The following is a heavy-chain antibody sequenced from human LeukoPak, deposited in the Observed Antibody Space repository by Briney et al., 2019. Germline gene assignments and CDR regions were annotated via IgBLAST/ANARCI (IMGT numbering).Heavy chain of an antibody. CDR1: GFTFSSYW. J-gene: IGHJ1*01. Sequence: GGSLRLSCAASGFTFSSYWMNWVRRAPGKGLEWVADIKQDESEKYYVDSVKGRFTISKDNAKNSLYLQMNNLRAEDTAVYYCARVLDSSTGRSQSLKYWGQGTLVTVSS. CDR3: ARVLDSSTGRSQSLKY. D-gene: IGHD2-2*01. V-gene: IGHV3-7*01. CDR2: IKQDESEK.